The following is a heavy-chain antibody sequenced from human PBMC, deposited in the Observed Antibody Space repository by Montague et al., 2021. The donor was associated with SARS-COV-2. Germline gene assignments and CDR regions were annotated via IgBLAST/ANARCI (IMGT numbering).Heavy chain of an antibody. Sequence: PALVKPTQTLTLTCTLSGFSLSTSGMCVSWIRQPPGKALEWLARIDWDDDKYYSTSLKTRLTISKDTSKNQVVLTMTNMDPVDTATYYCARTHYDILPGYYYGMDVWGQGTTVTVSS. CDR3: ARTHYDILPGYYYGMDV. J-gene: IGHJ6*02. CDR1: GFSLSTSGMC. CDR2: IDWDDDK. D-gene: IGHD3-9*01. V-gene: IGHV2-70*11.